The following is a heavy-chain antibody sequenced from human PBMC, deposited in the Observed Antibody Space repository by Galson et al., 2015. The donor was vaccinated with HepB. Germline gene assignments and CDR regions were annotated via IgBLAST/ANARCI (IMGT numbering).Heavy chain of an antibody. V-gene: IGHV3-23*01. D-gene: IGHD4-17*01. J-gene: IGHJ4*02. CDR1: TLILTKYA. CDR3: AKNYGDYVYDPFDH. CDR2: VSANGATT. Sequence: SLRLSCAASTLILTKYAMTWVRQAPGKGLEWVSVVSANGATTHYADSVRGRFTIFRDNSKNTLYLQMSSLRLEDTAVYFCAKNYGDYVYDPFDHWGQGTLVTVSS.